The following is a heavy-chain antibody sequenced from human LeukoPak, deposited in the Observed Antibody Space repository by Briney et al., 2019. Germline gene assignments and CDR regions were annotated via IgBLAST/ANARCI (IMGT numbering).Heavy chain of an antibody. D-gene: IGHD4-17*01. CDR2: IYYSGST. V-gene: IGHV4-61*08. CDR1: GGSISSGGYY. CDR3: ARHAGDYGDPEDYFDY. Sequence: SETLSLTCTVSGGSISSGGYYWSWIRQPPGKGLEWIGYIYYSGSTNYNPSLKSRVTISVDTSKNQFSLKLSSVTAADTAVYYCARHAGDYGDPEDYFDYWGQGTLVTVSS. J-gene: IGHJ4*02.